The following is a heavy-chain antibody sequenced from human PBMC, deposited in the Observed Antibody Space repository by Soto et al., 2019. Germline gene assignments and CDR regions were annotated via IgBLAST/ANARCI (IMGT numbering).Heavy chain of an antibody. D-gene: IGHD2-2*02. V-gene: IGHV3-15*01. Sequence: GSLRLSCAASGFTFSNAWMSWVRQAPGKGLEWVGRIKSKTDGGTTDYAAPVKGRFTISRDDSKNTLYLQMNSLKTEDTAVYYCTTDLDCSSTSCYTFDAFDIWGQGTMVTVSS. CDR1: GFTFSNAW. CDR3: TTDLDCSSTSCYTFDAFDI. J-gene: IGHJ3*02. CDR2: IKSKTDGGTT.